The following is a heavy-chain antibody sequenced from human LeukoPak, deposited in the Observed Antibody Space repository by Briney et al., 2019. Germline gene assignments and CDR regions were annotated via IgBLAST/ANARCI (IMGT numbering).Heavy chain of an antibody. V-gene: IGHV4-61*02. D-gene: IGHD3-3*01. CDR2: IYTGGST. Sequence: SETLSLTCSVSGGSMNSGGDYCIWIRQPAGKQLEWIGLIYTGGSTNYNPSLKSRFTVSIDTSKNQSALKLTSVTVADTAVYYCARDFWPWGQGSLVTVSS. CDR1: GGSMNSGGDY. CDR3: ARDFWP. J-gene: IGHJ5*02.